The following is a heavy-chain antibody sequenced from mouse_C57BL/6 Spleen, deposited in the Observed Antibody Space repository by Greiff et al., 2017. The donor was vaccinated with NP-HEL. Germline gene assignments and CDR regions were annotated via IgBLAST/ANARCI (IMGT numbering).Heavy chain of an antibody. V-gene: IGHV1-31*01. J-gene: IGHJ1*03. CDR2: IYPYNGVS. Sequence: EVQLQQSGPELVKPGASVKISCKASGYSFTGYYMPWVKQSHGNILDWIGYIYPYNGVSCYNHKFKGKATLTVDKSSSTAYLELRSLTSENSAVYYFARSASLGREYFDVWGTGTTVTVSS. D-gene: IGHD4-1*01. CDR3: ARSASLGREYFDV. CDR1: GYSFTGYY.